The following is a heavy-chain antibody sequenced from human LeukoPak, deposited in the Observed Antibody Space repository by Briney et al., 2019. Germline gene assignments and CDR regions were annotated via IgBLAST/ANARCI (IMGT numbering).Heavy chain of an antibody. CDR3: ARVRGDYGIDY. CDR1: GYTFTGYY. V-gene: IGHV1-2*04. D-gene: IGHD4-17*01. Sequence: ASVKVTCKASGYTFTGYYMHWVRQAPGQGLEWMGWINPNSGGTNYAQKFQGWVTMTRDTSISTAYMELSRLRSDDTAVYYCARVRGDYGIDYWGQGTLVTVSS. J-gene: IGHJ4*02. CDR2: INPNSGGT.